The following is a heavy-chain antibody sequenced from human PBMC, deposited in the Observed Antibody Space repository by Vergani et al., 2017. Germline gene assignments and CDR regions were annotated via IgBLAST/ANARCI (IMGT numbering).Heavy chain of an antibody. CDR1: GFTFSTCA. V-gene: IGHV3-23*01. CDR3: AGRQWISAYYYGGFDY. D-gene: IGHD3-22*01. Sequence: EVQLLESGGGLVQPGGSLRLSCAASGFTFSTCAMTWVRQAPGKGLEWVSTISSDGGSTYYADSVKGRFTISRDNSQNTLSLQMNSLTAEDTAIYYCAGRQWISAYYYGGFDYWGQGILVTVSS. J-gene: IGHJ4*02. CDR2: ISSDGGST.